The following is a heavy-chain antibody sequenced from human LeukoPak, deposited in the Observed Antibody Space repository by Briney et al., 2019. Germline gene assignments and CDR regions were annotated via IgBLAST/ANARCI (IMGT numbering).Heavy chain of an antibody. CDR1: GGSSSTSY. V-gene: IGHV4-59*08. J-gene: IGHJ4*02. Sequence: PSETLSLTCTVSGGSSSTSYWSWIWQPPGPGLEWIGYISYTGSTNYNPSLKSRGTISVDASKNQFSLKVTSVTAADTAVYYCARAIGIYSAPDYWGQGTLVALSS. CDR2: ISYTGST. D-gene: IGHD2-21*01. CDR3: ARAIGIYSAPDY.